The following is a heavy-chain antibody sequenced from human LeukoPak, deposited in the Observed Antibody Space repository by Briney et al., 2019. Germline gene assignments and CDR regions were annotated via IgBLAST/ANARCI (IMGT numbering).Heavy chain of an antibody. D-gene: IGHD5-12*01. V-gene: IGHV1-2*02. CDR3: ARVLTRYSGYETYYYGMDV. J-gene: IGHJ6*02. CDR2: INPNSGGT. Sequence: ASVKVSSKASGYTFTGYYMHWVRQAPGQGLEWMGWINPNSGGTNYAQKFQGRVTMTRDTSISTAYMELSRLRSDDTAVYYCARVLTRYSGYETYYYGMDVWGQGTTVTVSS. CDR1: GYTFTGYY.